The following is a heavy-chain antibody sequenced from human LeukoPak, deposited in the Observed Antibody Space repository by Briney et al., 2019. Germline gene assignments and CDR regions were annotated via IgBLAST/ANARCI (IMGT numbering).Heavy chain of an antibody. CDR3: ATTLPRLYYDSAGWYFDL. Sequence: GESLKISCKGSGYSFTSYWIGWVRQMPGKGLEWMGIIYPGDSDTRYSPSFQGQVTISADKSISTAYLQWSSLKASDTAMYYCATTLPRLYYDSAGWYFDLWGRGTLVAVSS. CDR1: GYSFTSYW. CDR2: IYPGDSDT. D-gene: IGHD3-22*01. V-gene: IGHV5-51*01. J-gene: IGHJ2*01.